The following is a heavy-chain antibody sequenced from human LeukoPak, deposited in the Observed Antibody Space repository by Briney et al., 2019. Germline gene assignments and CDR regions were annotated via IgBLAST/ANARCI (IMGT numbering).Heavy chain of an antibody. J-gene: IGHJ4*02. Sequence: GASVKVSCKASGYTFTGYYMHWVRQAPGQGLEWMGWINPNSGGTNYAQKFQGRVTMTRDTSISTAYMGLSRLRSDDTAVYYCARDHWGFLEKYYFDYWGQGTLVTVSS. D-gene: IGHD3-3*01. CDR2: INPNSGGT. CDR3: ARDHWGFLEKYYFDY. CDR1: GYTFTGYY. V-gene: IGHV1-2*02.